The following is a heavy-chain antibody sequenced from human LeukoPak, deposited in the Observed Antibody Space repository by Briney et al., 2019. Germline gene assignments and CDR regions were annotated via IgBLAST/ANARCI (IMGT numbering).Heavy chain of an antibody. CDR1: GGSISSYY. J-gene: IGHJ6*03. CDR2: IDHTGST. Sequence: SETLSLTCTVSGGSISSYYWSWIRQPAGKGLEWIGYIDHTGSTNYNPSLNSRVTISRDTSTNHFSLKLSSVTAADTAVYFCARGRVSSSSWQSVYYYYLYMDVWGKGSTVTVSS. V-gene: IGHV4-59*01. CDR3: ARGRVSSSSWQSVYYYYLYMDV. D-gene: IGHD6-13*01.